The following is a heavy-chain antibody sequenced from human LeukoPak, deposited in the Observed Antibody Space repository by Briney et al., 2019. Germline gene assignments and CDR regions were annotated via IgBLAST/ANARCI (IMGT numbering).Heavy chain of an antibody. CDR1: GFTFSSYA. V-gene: IGHV3-23*01. Sequence: GGSLRLSCAASGFTFSSYAMSWVRQAPGKGLEWVSAISGSGGSTYYADSVKGRFTISRDNSKNTLYLQMNSLRAEDTAVYYCAGQVMVAATLHDAFDIWGQGTMVTVSS. CDR3: AGQVMVAATLHDAFDI. J-gene: IGHJ3*02. D-gene: IGHD2-15*01. CDR2: ISGSGGST.